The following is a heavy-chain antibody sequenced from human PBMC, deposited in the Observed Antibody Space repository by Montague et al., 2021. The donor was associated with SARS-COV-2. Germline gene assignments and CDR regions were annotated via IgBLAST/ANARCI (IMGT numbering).Heavy chain of an antibody. CDR3: ARGADYDFCSGFLRYKWFDP. CDR1: GGSLSGYY. Sequence: SETLSLTCAVYGGSLSGYYWAWIRQTPAKGLEWIGEINHSGSTNYNPSLKSRLTISVDTSKKQFSLKLNSMTAADTAVYYCARGADYDFCSGFLRYKWFDPWGQGTPVTVSS. D-gene: IGHD3-3*01. V-gene: IGHV4-34*01. J-gene: IGHJ5*02. CDR2: INHSGST.